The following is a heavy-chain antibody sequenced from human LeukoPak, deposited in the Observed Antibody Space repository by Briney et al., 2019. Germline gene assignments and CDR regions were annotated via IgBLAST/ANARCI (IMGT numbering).Heavy chain of an antibody. Sequence: ASVKVSCKASGYTFTGYYMHWVRQAPGQGLEWMGWINPNSGGTNYAQKFQGRVTTTRDTSISTAYMELSRLRSDDTAVYYCARDCTNGVCYGDYWGQGTLVTVSS. V-gene: IGHV1-2*02. J-gene: IGHJ4*02. CDR2: INPNSGGT. CDR1: GYTFTGYY. D-gene: IGHD2-8*01. CDR3: ARDCTNGVCYGDY.